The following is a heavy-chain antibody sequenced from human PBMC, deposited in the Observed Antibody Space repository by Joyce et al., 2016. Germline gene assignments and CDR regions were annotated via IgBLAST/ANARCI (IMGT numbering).Heavy chain of an antibody. CDR1: GYTFSSYA. V-gene: IGHV3-23*01. CDR2: STGSGGST. D-gene: IGHD3-10*01. Sequence: EVQLLESGGGLVQPGGSLRLSCAASGYTFSSYAMTWVRQAPGRGLEWGSASTGSGGSTYYADSVKGRFTISRDNSKNTLYLQMNSLRAEDTAVYYCAKNERGSGLVSGAGYYYGMDVWGQGTTITVSS. CDR3: AKNERGSGLVSGAGYYYGMDV. J-gene: IGHJ6*02.